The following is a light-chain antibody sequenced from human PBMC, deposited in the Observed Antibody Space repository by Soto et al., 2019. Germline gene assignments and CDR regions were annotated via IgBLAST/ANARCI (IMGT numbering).Light chain of an antibody. V-gene: IGKV1-6*01. Sequence: AIQMTQSPSSLSASVGDRVTITCRASQGIGNDLGWYQQKPGKAPKLLIYATSNLHGGVPSRFSGGRSGTDFTLTISSLQPEDFATYYCLQDYNYPWTFGPGTKVEVK. CDR3: LQDYNYPWT. J-gene: IGKJ1*01. CDR2: ATS. CDR1: QGIGND.